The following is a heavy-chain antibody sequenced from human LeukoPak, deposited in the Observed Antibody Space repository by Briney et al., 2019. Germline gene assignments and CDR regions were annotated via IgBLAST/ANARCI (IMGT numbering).Heavy chain of an antibody. D-gene: IGHD3-3*01. V-gene: IGHV3-66*01. Sequence: GGSLRLSCAASGFTVSGNYMSWVRQAPGKGLEWVSIIYSGDSTYYADSVKGRFTISRDNSKDTLYLQMNSLRAEDTAVYYCARVFWEKDGFIGAFDIWGQGTMVTVSS. CDR2: IYSGDST. CDR3: ARVFWEKDGFIGAFDI. CDR1: GFTVSGNY. J-gene: IGHJ3*02.